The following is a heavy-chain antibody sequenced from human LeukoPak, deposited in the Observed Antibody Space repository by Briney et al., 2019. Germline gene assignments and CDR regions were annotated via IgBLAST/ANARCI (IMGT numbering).Heavy chain of an antibody. D-gene: IGHD4-17*01. Sequence: QPGGSLRLSCAASGFTFSSYEMNWVRQAPGKGLEWVSYISSSGSTIYYADSVKGRFTISRDNVKNSLYLQMNSLRAEDTAVYYCARDPYYGDYVVWGQGTLVTVSS. CDR3: ARDPYYGDYVV. J-gene: IGHJ4*02. V-gene: IGHV3-48*03. CDR2: ISSSGSTI. CDR1: GFTFSSYE.